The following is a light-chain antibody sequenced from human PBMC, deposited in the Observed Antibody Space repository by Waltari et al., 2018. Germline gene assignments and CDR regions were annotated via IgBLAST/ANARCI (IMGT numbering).Light chain of an antibody. CDR2: AAS. V-gene: IGKV1-17*03. Sequence: TCRARQGIINYFAWFQQKPRKVPKGLVYAASSLENGVPTRFSGSGSGTEFPLTISSLQAEDFSTYYCLQHNRYPITFGQGTRLEIK. CDR1: QGIINY. J-gene: IGKJ5*01. CDR3: LQHNRYPIT.